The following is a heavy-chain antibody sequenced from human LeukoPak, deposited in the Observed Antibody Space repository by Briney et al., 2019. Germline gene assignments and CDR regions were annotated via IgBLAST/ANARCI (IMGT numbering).Heavy chain of an antibody. Sequence: GGSLRLSCAASGFTFSSYAMHWVRQAPGKGLEWVAVISYDGSNKYYADSVKGRFTISRDNSKNTLYLQMNSLRAEDTAVYYCARVEFPRGGYSSWYYYNIPLDYWGQGTLVTVSS. CDR3: ARVEFPRGGYSSWYYYNIPLDY. D-gene: IGHD6-13*01. J-gene: IGHJ4*02. CDR1: GFTFSSYA. V-gene: IGHV3-30-3*01. CDR2: ISYDGSNK.